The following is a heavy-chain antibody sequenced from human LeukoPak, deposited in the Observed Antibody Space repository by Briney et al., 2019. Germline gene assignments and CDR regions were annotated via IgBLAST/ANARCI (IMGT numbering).Heavy chain of an antibody. CDR1: GYTFTSYD. CDR2: MDPNSGNT. CDR3: AGGGGKEEYIASAMGGFDY. J-gene: IGHJ4*02. D-gene: IGHD6-25*01. Sequence: ASVKVSCKASGYTFTSYDINWVRQATGQGLEWMGWMDPNSGNTGYAQKFQGRVTMTRNTSISTAYMELSSLRSEDTAVYYCAGGGGKEEYIASAMGGFDYWGQGTLVTVSS. V-gene: IGHV1-8*01.